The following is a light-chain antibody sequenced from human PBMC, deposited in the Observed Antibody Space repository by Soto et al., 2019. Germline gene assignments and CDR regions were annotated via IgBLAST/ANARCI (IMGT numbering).Light chain of an antibody. CDR2: DVH. Sequence: QSVLTQPRSVSGSPGHSVAISCTGTSSDVGKYNFVSWYQQHPGTAPKLIIYDVHRRPSGVPDRFSGSKSGNTASLTISGLQSEDEAAYFCSSYADIYTFVFGSGTKVTVL. CDR1: SSDVGKYNF. J-gene: IGLJ1*01. CDR3: SSYADIYTFV. V-gene: IGLV2-11*01.